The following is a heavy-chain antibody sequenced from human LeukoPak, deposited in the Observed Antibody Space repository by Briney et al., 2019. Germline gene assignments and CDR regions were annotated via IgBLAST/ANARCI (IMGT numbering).Heavy chain of an antibody. D-gene: IGHD1-14*01. CDR2: ISAYNGNT. Sequence: ASVKVSCKASGYTFTSYGISWVRQAPGQGLEWMGWISAYNGNTNYAQKLQGRVTMTTDTSTSTAYMELRSLRSDDTAVYYCARDSPSLEGLDPNPIGPPPYYYYMDVWGKGTTVTVSS. CDR3: ARDSPSLEGLDPNPIGPPPYYYYMDV. J-gene: IGHJ6*03. CDR1: GYTFTSYG. V-gene: IGHV1-18*01.